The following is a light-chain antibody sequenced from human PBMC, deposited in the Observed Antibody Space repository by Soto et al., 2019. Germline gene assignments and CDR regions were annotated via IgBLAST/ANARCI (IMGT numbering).Light chain of an antibody. Sequence: QSVLTQPPSVSAAPGQKVTISCSGSSSDVGAHHSVSWYQQHPGKAPKLIIFDVSNRPSGVSNRFSGSKSGNTASLTISGLQPEDEADYYCSSFTDTGTVMFGGGTKLTVL. J-gene: IGLJ3*02. V-gene: IGLV2-14*03. CDR2: DVS. CDR3: SSFTDTGTVM. CDR1: SSDVGAHHS.